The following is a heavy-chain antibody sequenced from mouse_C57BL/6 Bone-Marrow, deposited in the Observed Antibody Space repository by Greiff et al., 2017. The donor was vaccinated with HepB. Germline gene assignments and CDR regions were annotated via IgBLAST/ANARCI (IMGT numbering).Heavy chain of an antibody. CDR1: GFNIKDDY. V-gene: IGHV14-4*01. Sequence: EVQLQESGAELVRPGASVKLSCTASGFNIKDDYMHWVKQRPEQGLEWIGWIDPENGDTEYALKFQGKATITADTSSNTAYLQLSSLTSEDTAVYYSVAKGYFDVWGTGTTVTVSS. CDR2: IDPENGDT. CDR3: VAKGYFDV. D-gene: IGHD1-1*01. J-gene: IGHJ1*03.